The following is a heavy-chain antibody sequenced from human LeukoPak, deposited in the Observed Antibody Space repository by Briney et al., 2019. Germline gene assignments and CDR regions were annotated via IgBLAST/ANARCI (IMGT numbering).Heavy chain of an antibody. Sequence: PSETLSLTCTVSGDSVTNATNYWSWIRQPAGKGLEWIGRLYTSGNTNYNPSLNGRVTISVDTSKNQFSLKLSSVTAADTAVYYCARGDYTDGFDYWGQGTLVTVSS. CDR1: GDSVTNATNY. D-gene: IGHD3-3*01. CDR2: LYTSGNT. CDR3: ARGDYTDGFDY. J-gene: IGHJ4*02. V-gene: IGHV4-61*02.